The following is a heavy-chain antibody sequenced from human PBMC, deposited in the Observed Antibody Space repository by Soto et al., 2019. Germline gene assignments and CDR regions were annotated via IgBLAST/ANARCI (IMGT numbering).Heavy chain of an antibody. J-gene: IGHJ4*02. CDR1: CYTFVTYY. D-gene: IGHD4-4*01. Sequence: SVKVSCKTSCYTFVTYYISWLRQAPGQGIEWMGWISPHNGKTNYIQSLQGRVTMTADTSTGTAYLELRSLRSNDTAVYFCARDYSNYFDYCGQASLVAV. CDR2: ISPHNGKT. V-gene: IGHV1-18*01. CDR3: ARDYSNYFDY.